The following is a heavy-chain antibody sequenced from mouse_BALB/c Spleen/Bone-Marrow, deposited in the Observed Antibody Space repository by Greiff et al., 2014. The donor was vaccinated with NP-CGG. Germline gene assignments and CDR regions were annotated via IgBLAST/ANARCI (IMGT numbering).Heavy chain of an antibody. V-gene: IGHV1-77*01. Sequence: QVHVKQSGAELARPGASVKLSCKASGYTFTDYYINWMKQRTGQGLEWIGEIYPGSDNTYYNEKFKGKATLTADKSSSTTYMQPSSLTSEDSAVYFCARTTTATSYWGQGTLVTVSA. CDR1: GYTFTDYY. CDR2: IYPGSDNT. CDR3: ARTTTATSY. D-gene: IGHD1-2*01. J-gene: IGHJ3*01.